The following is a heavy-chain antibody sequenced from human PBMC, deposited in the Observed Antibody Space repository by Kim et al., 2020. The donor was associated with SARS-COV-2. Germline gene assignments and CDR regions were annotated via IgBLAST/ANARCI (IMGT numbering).Heavy chain of an antibody. D-gene: IGHD3-9*01. J-gene: IGHJ4*02. V-gene: IGHV3-23*01. Sequence: GGSLRLSCAASGFTFSSYAMSWVRQAPGKGLEWVSAISGSRGSTYYGDSVKGRFTISRDNSKNTLYLQMNSLRAEDTAVYYCAKEGTYYDILTGYQAEPYFDYWGQGTLVTVSS. CDR1: GFTFSSYA. CDR3: AKEGTYYDILTGYQAEPYFDY. CDR2: ISGSRGST.